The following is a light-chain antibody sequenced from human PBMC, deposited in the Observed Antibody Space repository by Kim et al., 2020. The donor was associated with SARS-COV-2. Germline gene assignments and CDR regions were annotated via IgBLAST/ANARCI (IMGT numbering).Light chain of an antibody. V-gene: IGLV1-40*01. CDR3: QSYDFSLSGSV. CDR1: SSNIGAGSG. J-gene: IGLJ2*01. CDR2: GDS. Sequence: QRVTISCTGSSSNIGAGSGVHWYQHLQRTAPKLLISGDSNRPSGVPDRFSGSKSGTSASLAITGLQAEDEADYYCQSYDFSLSGSVFGGGTKVTVL.